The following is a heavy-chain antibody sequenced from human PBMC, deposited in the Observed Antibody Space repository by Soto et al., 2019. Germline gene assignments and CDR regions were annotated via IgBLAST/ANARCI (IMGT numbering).Heavy chain of an antibody. D-gene: IGHD3-3*01. CDR1: GGSISSYY. Sequence: SETLSLTCTVSGGSISSYYWSWIRQPPGKGLEWIGYIYYSGSTNYNPSLKSRVTISVDTSKNQFSLKLSSVTAADTAVYYCARLLNYVFWSLAYYMDVWGKGTTVTVSS. J-gene: IGHJ6*03. CDR3: ARLLNYVFWSLAYYMDV. V-gene: IGHV4-59*08. CDR2: IYYSGST.